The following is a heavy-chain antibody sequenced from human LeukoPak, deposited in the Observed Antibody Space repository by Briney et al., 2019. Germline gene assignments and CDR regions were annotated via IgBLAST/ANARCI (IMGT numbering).Heavy chain of an antibody. V-gene: IGHV3-23*01. CDR1: GGSFSGYY. D-gene: IGHD3-9*01. Sequence: ETLSLTCAVYGGSFSGYYWSWIRQAPGKGLEWVSAISGSGGSTYYADSVKGRFTISRDNSKNTLYLQMNSLRAEDTAVYYCAKDPQLRYFDWLSHDYWGQGTLVTVSS. CDR2: ISGSGGST. CDR3: AKDPQLRYFDWLSHDY. J-gene: IGHJ4*02.